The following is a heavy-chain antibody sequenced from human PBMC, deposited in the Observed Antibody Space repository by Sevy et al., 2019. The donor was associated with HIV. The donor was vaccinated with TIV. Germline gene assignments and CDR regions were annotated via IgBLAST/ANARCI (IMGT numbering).Heavy chain of an antibody. V-gene: IGHV1-18*01. CDR1: GYTFTSYG. D-gene: IGHD2-15*01. CDR2: ISAYNGNT. J-gene: IGHJ3*02. Sequence: ASVKVSCKASGYTFTSYGISWVRQAPGQGLEWMGWISAYNGNTNYAQKLQGRVTMTTDTSTSTAYMELRSLRSDDTAVYYCARDPVLGLGSQSPSPGEKRQRNAFDIWGQGTMVTVSS. CDR3: ARDPVLGLGSQSPSPGEKRQRNAFDI.